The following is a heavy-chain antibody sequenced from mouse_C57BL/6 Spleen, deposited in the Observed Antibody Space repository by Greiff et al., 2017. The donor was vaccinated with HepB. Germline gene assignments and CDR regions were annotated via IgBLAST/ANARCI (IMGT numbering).Heavy chain of an antibody. CDR1: GYTFTSYW. D-gene: IGHD2-4*01. CDR2: IDPSDSET. CDR3: ARHEDYDWFAY. V-gene: IGHV1-52*01. Sequence: QVQLQQPGAELVRPGSSVKLSCKASGYTFTSYWMHWVKQRPIQGLEWIGNIDPSDSETHYNQKFKDKATLTVDKSSSTAYMQLSSLTSEDSAVYYCARHEDYDWFAYWGQGTLVTVSA. J-gene: IGHJ3*01.